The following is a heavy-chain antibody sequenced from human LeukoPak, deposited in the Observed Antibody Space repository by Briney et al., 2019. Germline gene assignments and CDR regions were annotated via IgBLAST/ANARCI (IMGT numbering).Heavy chain of an antibody. CDR3: ARDYYYYGMDV. V-gene: IGHV4-39*07. J-gene: IGHJ6*02. CDR1: GGSISSSSYY. CDR2: IYYSGST. Sequence: PSETLSLTCTVSGGSISSSSYYWGWIRQPPGKGLEWIGSIYYSGSTYYNPSLKSRVTISVDTSKNQFSLKLSSVTAADTVVYYCARDYYYYGMDVWGQGTTVTVS.